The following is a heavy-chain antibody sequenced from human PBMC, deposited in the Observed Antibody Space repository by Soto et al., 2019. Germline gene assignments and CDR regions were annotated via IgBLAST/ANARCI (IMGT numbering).Heavy chain of an antibody. J-gene: IGHJ6*02. Sequence: QVQVVESGGGVVQPGRSLRLSCAASGFTFSSYAMHWVRQAPGKGLEWVALISYDGSNKYYADSVKGRFAISRDNSKNTLYLHMNSLRADDTAVYYCARMGLLHGMDVWGQGTTVTVSS. CDR1: GFTFSSYA. CDR2: ISYDGSNK. D-gene: IGHD2-15*01. V-gene: IGHV3-30*09. CDR3: ARMGLLHGMDV.